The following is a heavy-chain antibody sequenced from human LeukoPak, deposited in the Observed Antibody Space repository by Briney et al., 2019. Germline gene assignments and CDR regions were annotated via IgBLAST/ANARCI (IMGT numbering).Heavy chain of an antibody. CDR3: ARDSPLHIVVVPAANPDY. Sequence: PEASVKVSCKASGDTFSSYGISWVRQAPGQGLEWMGWINPNSGGTNYAQKFQGRVTMTRDTSISTAYMELSRLRSDDTAVYYCARDSPLHIVVVPAANPDYWGQGTLVTVSS. V-gene: IGHV1-2*02. J-gene: IGHJ4*02. CDR1: GDTFSSYG. D-gene: IGHD2-2*01. CDR2: INPNSGGT.